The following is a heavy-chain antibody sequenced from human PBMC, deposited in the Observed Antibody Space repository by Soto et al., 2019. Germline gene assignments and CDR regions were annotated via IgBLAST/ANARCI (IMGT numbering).Heavy chain of an antibody. Sequence: HPGGSLRLSCAASGFTFSSYAMHWVRQAPGKGLEWVAVISYDGSNKYYADSVKGRFTISRDNSKNTLYLQMNSLRAEDTAVYYCARGNRRWELLPGRVDYYYGMDVWGQGTTVTVSS. CDR2: ISYDGSNK. D-gene: IGHD1-26*01. J-gene: IGHJ6*02. V-gene: IGHV3-30-3*01. CDR1: GFTFSSYA. CDR3: ARGNRRWELLPGRVDYYYGMDV.